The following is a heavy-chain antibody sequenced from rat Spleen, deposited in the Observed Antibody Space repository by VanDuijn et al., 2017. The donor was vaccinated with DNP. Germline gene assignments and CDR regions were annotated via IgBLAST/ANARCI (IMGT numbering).Heavy chain of an antibody. CDR3: ASGGAGIWFAY. Sequence: EVQLQESGSGLVKPSQSLSLTCSVTGSSITSNYWGWIRKFPGNKMEYIGHISYSGSTNYNPSLKSRISITRDTSKNHFFLHLNSVTTEDTATYYCASGGAGIWFAYWGQGTLVTVSS. J-gene: IGHJ3*01. V-gene: IGHV3-1*01. CDR2: ISYSGST. CDR1: GSSITSNY. D-gene: IGHD4-2*01.